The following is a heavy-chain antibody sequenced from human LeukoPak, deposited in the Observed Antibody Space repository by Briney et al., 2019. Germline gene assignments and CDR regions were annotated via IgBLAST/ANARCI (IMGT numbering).Heavy chain of an antibody. J-gene: IGHJ4*02. CDR1: GFTVSSNY. CDR3: ARESGGSSWYDY. Sequence: PGGSLRLSCAASGFTVSSNYMSWVRQAPGKGLECIGEINHSGSTNYNPSLKSRVTISVDTSKNQFSLKLSSVTAADTAVYYCARESGGSSWYDYWGQGTLVTVSS. D-gene: IGHD6-13*01. CDR2: INHSGST. V-gene: IGHV4-34*08.